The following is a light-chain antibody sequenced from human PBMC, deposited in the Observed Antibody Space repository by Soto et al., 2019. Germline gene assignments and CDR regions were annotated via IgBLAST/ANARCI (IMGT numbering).Light chain of an antibody. CDR3: SSFAANDNVL. Sequence: QSALTQPPSASGSPGQSVTISCTGTSSDIGAYPSVSWYQQHPGKAPKLMIYEVTKRPSGVPDRFSGSKSDNTASLTVSGLQTEDEADYYCSSFAANDNVLFGGGTKVTVL. CDR1: SSDIGAYPS. J-gene: IGLJ2*01. V-gene: IGLV2-8*01. CDR2: EVT.